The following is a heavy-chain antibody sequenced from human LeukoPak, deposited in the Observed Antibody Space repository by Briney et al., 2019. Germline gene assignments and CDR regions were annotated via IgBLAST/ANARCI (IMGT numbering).Heavy chain of an antibody. CDR3: ARGYWFYFDY. V-gene: IGHV4-59*01. D-gene: IGHD2-8*02. J-gene: IGHJ4*02. CDR2: IYYSGST. CDR1: GGSISSYY. Sequence: ETLSLTCTVSGGSISSYYWSWIRQPPGKGLEWIGYIYYSGSTNYNPSLKSRVTISVDTSKNQFSLKLSSVTAADTAVYYCARGYWFYFDYWGQGTLVTVSS.